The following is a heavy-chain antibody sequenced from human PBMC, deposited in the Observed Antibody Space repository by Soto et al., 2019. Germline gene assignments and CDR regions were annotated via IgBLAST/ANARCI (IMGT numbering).Heavy chain of an antibody. CDR2: INPNSGGT. CDR1: GYTFTGYY. Sequence: ASVKVSCKASGYTFTGYYMHWARQAPGQGLEWMGWINPNSGGTNYAQKFQGWVTMTRDTSISTAYMELSRLRSDDTAVYYCARATCLDIVVVPAAMCRYYYMDVWGKGTKVTV. D-gene: IGHD2-2*01. J-gene: IGHJ6*03. CDR3: ARATCLDIVVVPAAMCRYYYMDV. V-gene: IGHV1-2*04.